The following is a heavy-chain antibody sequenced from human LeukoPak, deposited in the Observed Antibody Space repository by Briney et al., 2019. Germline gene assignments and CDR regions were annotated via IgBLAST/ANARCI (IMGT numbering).Heavy chain of an antibody. CDR2: ISSSGSTI. Sequence: GGSLRLSCAASGFTFSNYAMSWIRQAPGKGLEWVSYISSSGSTIYYADSVKGRFTISRDNAKNSLYLQMNSLRAEDTAVYYCAREQQLTIYYYYYMDVWGKGTTVTVSS. D-gene: IGHD6-13*01. CDR3: AREQQLTIYYYYYMDV. CDR1: GFTFSNYA. V-gene: IGHV3-11*01. J-gene: IGHJ6*03.